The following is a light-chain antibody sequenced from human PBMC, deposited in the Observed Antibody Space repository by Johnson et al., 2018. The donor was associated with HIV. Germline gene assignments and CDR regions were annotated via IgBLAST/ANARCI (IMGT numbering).Light chain of an antibody. CDR2: ENN. CDR1: SSNIGSNY. V-gene: IGLV1-51*02. J-gene: IGLJ1*01. CDR3: GTWDSSLSAFYV. Sequence: SVLTQPPSVSAAPGQKVTISCSGSSSNIGSNYVSWYQQFPGAAPKLLIYENNKRPSGIPDRFSGSKSGPSATLGIAGLQTGDEADYYCGTWDSSLSAFYVFGTGTKVTVL.